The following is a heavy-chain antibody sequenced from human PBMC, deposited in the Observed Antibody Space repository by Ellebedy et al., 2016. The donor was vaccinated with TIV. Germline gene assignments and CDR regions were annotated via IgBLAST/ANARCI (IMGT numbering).Heavy chain of an antibody. D-gene: IGHD5-18*01. CDR3: ARRISYGQTH. Sequence: GSLRLSXAASGGSISSSNWWSWVRQPPGKGLEWIGEIYHSGSTNYNPSLKSRVTISVDKSKNQFSLKLSSVTAADTAVYYCARRISYGQTHWGQGTLVTVSS. J-gene: IGHJ4*02. CDR1: GGSISSSNW. V-gene: IGHV4-4*02. CDR2: IYHSGST.